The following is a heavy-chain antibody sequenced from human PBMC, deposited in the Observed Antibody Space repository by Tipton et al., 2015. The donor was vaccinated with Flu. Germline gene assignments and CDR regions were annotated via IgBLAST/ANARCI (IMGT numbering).Heavy chain of an antibody. V-gene: IGHV3-43D*04. J-gene: IGHJ6*02. Sequence: GSLRLSCAASGFTFDDYAMHWVRQAPGKGLEWVSLISWDGGSTYYADSVKGRFTISRDNSKNSLYLQMNSLRAEDTALYHCAKDARTAYGDSRAYYYGMDVWGQGTTVTVSS. D-gene: IGHD4-17*01. CDR3: AKDARTAYGDSRAYYYGMDV. CDR2: ISWDGGST. CDR1: GFTFDDYA.